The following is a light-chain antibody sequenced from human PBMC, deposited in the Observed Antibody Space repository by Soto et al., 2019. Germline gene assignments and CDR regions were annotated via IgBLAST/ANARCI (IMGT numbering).Light chain of an antibody. J-gene: IGLJ3*02. CDR1: SSDIGGYNS. Sequence: QSALTQPPSASGSPGQSVTISCTGTSSDIGGYNSVSWYQQHPGKAPKLMIYEVNKRPLGVPERFSGAKSGNTASLTVAGLQGDDEADYSCSSSAGTNSLVLFGGGIKLTV. CDR2: EVN. CDR3: SSSAGTNSLVL. V-gene: IGLV2-8*01.